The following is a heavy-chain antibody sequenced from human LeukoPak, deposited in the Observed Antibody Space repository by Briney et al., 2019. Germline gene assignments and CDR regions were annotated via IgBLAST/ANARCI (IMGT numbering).Heavy chain of an antibody. Sequence: PGGSLRLSCAASGFTFSIYRMSWVRQAPGKGLECVANMKQDGSEKYYADSVKGRFIISRDNAKNSLYLQMNSQRVEDMGVYYCARDIAAFDYWGQGTLVIVSS. J-gene: IGHJ4*02. CDR2: MKQDGSEK. V-gene: IGHV3-7*05. CDR1: GFTFSIYR. CDR3: ARDIAAFDY. D-gene: IGHD6-25*01.